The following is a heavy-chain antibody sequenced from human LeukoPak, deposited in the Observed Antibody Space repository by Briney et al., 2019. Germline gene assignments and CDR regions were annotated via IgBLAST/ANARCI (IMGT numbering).Heavy chain of an antibody. CDR1: GITFSSYW. Sequence: AGGSLRLSCAASGITFSSYWMTWVRQAPGKGLEWVANIKQDGSETYYVDSVKGRFTIARDNAKNSLHLQMNSLRAEDTAVCYCARDSDSSSFDYWGKGTLVTVSS. CDR3: ARDSDSSSFDY. J-gene: IGHJ4*02. V-gene: IGHV3-7*01. D-gene: IGHD6-6*01. CDR2: IKQDGSET.